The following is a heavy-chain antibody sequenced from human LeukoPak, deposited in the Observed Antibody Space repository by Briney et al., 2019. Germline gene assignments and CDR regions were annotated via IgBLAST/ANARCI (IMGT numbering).Heavy chain of an antibody. D-gene: IGHD6-19*01. CDR2: IIPILGIA. J-gene: IGHJ3*02. CDR3: ARARDISGPDAFDI. V-gene: IGHV1-69*04. CDR1: GGTFSSYA. Sequence: SVKVSCKASGGTFSSYAISWVRQAPGQGLEWMGRIIPILGIANYAQEFQGRVTITADKSTSTAYMELSSLRSEDTAVYYCARARDISGPDAFDIWGQGTMVTVSS.